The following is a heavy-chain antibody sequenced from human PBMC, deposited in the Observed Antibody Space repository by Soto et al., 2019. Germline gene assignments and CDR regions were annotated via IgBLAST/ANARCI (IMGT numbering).Heavy chain of an antibody. D-gene: IGHD3-16*01. V-gene: IGHV4-34*01. J-gene: IGHJ5*02. CDR2: INHVGGT. CDR1: GGFLSESY. CDR3: VRIRYQLPSSVLWLDP. Sequence: TLSLTCAVYGGFLSESYWTWIRQPPGKGLEWIGEINHVGGTNYNPSLKSRVTMSVDTSQNQFSLGLISVTAADTAMYFCVRIRYQLPSSVLWLDPWGQGTPVTVSS.